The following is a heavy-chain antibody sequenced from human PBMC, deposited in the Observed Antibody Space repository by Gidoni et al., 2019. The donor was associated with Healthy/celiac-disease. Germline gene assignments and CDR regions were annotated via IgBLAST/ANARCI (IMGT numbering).Heavy chain of an antibody. CDR2: SNHRGST. V-gene: IGHV4-34*01. Sequence: QVQLQQWGAGLFKPSETLSLTCAVYGGSFSGYYWSWIRQPPGKGLEWIGESNHRGSTNYNPSLKSRFTISVDTSKNQFSLKLSSVTAADTAVYYCARVPLSIAVAEDWYCDLWGRGTLVTVSS. CDR3: ARVPLSIAVAEDWYCDL. J-gene: IGHJ2*01. D-gene: IGHD6-19*01. CDR1: GGSFSGYY.